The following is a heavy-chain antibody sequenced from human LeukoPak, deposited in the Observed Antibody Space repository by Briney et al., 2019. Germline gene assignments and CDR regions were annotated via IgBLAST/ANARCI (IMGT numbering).Heavy chain of an antibody. CDR3: AKDLAITGTPAFDY. V-gene: IGHV3-7*03. CDR2: INEDGREK. Sequence: SGGSLRLSCEASGFTFTSHWMSWVRQVPGKGLEWVAKINEDGREKYYVDSAKGRFTISRDNSKNTLYLQMNSLRAEDTAVYYCAKDLAITGTPAFDYWGQGTLVTVSS. D-gene: IGHD1-20*01. CDR1: GFTFTSHW. J-gene: IGHJ4*02.